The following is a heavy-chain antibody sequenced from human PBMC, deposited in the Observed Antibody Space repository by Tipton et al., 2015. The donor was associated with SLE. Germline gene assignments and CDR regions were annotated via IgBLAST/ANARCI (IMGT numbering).Heavy chain of an antibody. CDR3: ARVNIAAAGHFDY. J-gene: IGHJ4*02. CDR2: INHSGST. Sequence: TLSLTCAVYGGSFSGYYWSWIRQPPGKGLEWIGEINHSGSTNYNPSLKSRVTISVDTPKNQFSLKLSSVTAADTAVYYCARVNIAAAGHFDYWGQGTLVTVSS. V-gene: IGHV4-34*01. D-gene: IGHD6-13*01. CDR1: GGSFSGYY.